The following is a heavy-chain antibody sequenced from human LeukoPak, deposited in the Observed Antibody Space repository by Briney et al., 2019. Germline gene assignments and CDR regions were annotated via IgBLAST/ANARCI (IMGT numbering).Heavy chain of an antibody. D-gene: IGHD6-19*01. CDR1: GFTFSSYG. V-gene: IGHV3-30*18. J-gene: IGHJ1*01. Sequence: GGSLRLSCAASGFTFSSYGMHWVRQAPGKGLEWVAVISYDGSNKYYADSVKGRFTISRDNSKNTLYLQMNSLRAEDTAVYYCAKGNAVAGNEYFQHWGQGTRVTVSS. CDR3: AKGNAVAGNEYFQH. CDR2: ISYDGSNK.